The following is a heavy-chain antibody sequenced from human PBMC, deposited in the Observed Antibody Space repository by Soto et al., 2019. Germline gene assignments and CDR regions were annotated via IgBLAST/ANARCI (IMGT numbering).Heavy chain of an antibody. Sequence: PGVSLRISCAASGFTFNTYAMSWVRQAPGKGLEWVSTISDSGGRTYYAASVKGRFTISRDNSKNTLYLLMNSLSAEDTALYYCAKFHGSGTYYNFPDYWGQGTLVTVSS. V-gene: IGHV3-23*01. CDR3: AKFHGSGTYYNFPDY. CDR1: GFTFNTYA. CDR2: ISDSGGRT. J-gene: IGHJ4*02. D-gene: IGHD3-10*01.